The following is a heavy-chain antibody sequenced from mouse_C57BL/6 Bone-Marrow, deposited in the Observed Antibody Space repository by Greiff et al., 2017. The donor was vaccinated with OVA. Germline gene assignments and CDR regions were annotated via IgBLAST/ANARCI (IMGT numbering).Heavy chain of an antibody. CDR1: GYTFTSYW. D-gene: IGHD4-1*01. J-gene: IGHJ3*01. V-gene: IGHV1-50*01. Sequence: QVQLQQPGAELVKPGASVKLSCKASGYTFTSYWIQWVEQRPGQGLEWIGEIDPSDGYTNYNQKFKGKATVTVDTSSSTANMQLSSLTSEDSAVYYCAGWEFAYWGQGTLVTVSA. CDR3: AGWEFAY. CDR2: IDPSDGYT.